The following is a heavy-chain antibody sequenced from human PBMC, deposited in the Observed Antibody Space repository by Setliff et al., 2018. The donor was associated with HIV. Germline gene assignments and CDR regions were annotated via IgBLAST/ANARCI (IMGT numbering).Heavy chain of an antibody. J-gene: IGHJ6*03. Sequence: LSLTCDVSGGSISSGSYYWSWIRQPAGKGLEWIGHIYTSGRTNYNPSLKSRVTISVDTSKNQFSLKLSSVTAADTAVYYCARDEQLVRGSHYYYYMDVWGKGTTVTVSS. CDR2: IYTSGRT. CDR1: GGSISSGSYY. D-gene: IGHD6-6*01. CDR3: ARDEQLVRGSHYYYYMDV. V-gene: IGHV4-61*09.